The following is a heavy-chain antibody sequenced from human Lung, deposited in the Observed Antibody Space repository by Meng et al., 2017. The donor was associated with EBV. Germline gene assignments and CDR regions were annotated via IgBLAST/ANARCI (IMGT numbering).Heavy chain of an antibody. Sequence: VQLQQWGAGLSEPAATLSRTCAVNVWCISGRYWTGNRQPPGKELNWIGEIIHGGSPSYNPSIKSRVTISLDTPKKQLSLMLSSVTAADTAVYYWAMRPTGIDYWGQGTLVTVSS. D-gene: IGHD2-8*02. CDR1: VWCISGRY. J-gene: IGHJ4*02. V-gene: IGHV4-34*12. CDR2: IIHGGSP. CDR3: AMRPTGIDY.